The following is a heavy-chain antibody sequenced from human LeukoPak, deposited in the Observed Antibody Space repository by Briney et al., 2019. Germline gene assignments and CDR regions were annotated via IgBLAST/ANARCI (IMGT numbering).Heavy chain of an antibody. CDR3: ARDGYSYGYCFDY. CDR2: ISSSGSTI. J-gene: IGHJ4*02. Sequence: GGSLRLSCAASGFTFSSYEMNWVRQAPGKGLEWVSYISSSGSTIHYADSVKGRFTISRDNAKNSLYLQMNSLRAEDTAVYYCARDGYSYGYCFDYWGQGTLVTVSS. V-gene: IGHV3-48*03. D-gene: IGHD5-18*01. CDR1: GFTFSSYE.